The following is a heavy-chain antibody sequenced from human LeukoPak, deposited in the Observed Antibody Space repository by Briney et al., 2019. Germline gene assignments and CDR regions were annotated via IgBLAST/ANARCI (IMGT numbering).Heavy chain of an antibody. CDR3: ARYQTQVLPTAVWFDP. CDR2: IYYSGST. V-gene: IGHV4-31*03. Sequence: SETLSLTCTVSGGSISSGGYYWSWIRQHPGKGLEWIGYIYYSGSTYHNPSLKSRVTISVDTSKNQFSLKLSSVTAADTAVYYCARYQTQVLPTAVWFDPWGQGTLVTVSS. D-gene: IGHD2-2*01. CDR1: GGSISSGGYY. J-gene: IGHJ5*02.